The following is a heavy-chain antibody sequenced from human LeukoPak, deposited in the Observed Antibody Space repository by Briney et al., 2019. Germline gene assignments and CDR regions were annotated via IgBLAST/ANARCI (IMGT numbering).Heavy chain of an antibody. CDR2: ISANNVNT. V-gene: IGHV1-18*01. Sequence: ASVKVSCTASGYTFTSYGISWVRQAPGQGLEWMGWISANNVNTNNAQKLQGRVTITTDTSTSTAYMELRSLRSDDTAAYYCARTRGSGCIDVWGKGTTVTISS. D-gene: IGHD3-10*01. CDR1: GYTFTSYG. J-gene: IGHJ6*04. CDR3: ARTRGSGCIDV.